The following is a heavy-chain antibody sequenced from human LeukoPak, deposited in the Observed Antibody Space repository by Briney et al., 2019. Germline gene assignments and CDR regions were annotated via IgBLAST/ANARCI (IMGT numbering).Heavy chain of an antibody. V-gene: IGHV3-11*04. CDR1: GFTFNDYY. CDR2: MSSSGSTI. D-gene: IGHD3-10*01. J-gene: IGHJ6*03. CDR3: AKDLLWFGELSNDMDV. Sequence: GGSLRLSCAASGFTFNDYYMSWIRQAPGKGLEWVSYMSSSGSTIYYADSVKGRFTISRDNAKNSLYLQMNSLRAEDTAVYYCAKDLLWFGELSNDMDVWGKGTTVTVSS.